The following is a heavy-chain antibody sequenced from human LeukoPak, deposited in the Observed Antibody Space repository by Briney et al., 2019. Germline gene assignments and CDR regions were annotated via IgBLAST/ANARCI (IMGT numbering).Heavy chain of an antibody. CDR3: ARDLVGAGYYFDY. J-gene: IGHJ4*02. CDR2: INPNSGGT. CDR1: GYTFTGYY. Sequence: GASVKVSCKASGYTFTGYYMHWVRQAPGQGLEWMGWINPNSGGTNYAQKFQGRVTMTRDTSISTAYMELSRLRSDDTAVYYCARDLVGAGYYFDYWGQGTLVTVSS. V-gene: IGHV1-2*02. D-gene: IGHD1-26*01.